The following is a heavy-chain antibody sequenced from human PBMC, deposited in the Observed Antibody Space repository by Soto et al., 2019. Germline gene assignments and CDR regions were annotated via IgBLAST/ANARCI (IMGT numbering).Heavy chain of an antibody. CDR3: AKSRVGCSSTSCYGFDY. V-gene: IGHV3-23*01. D-gene: IGHD2-2*01. CDR2: ISGSGGST. J-gene: IGHJ4*02. CDR1: GFTFSSYA. Sequence: EVQLLESGGGLVQPGGSLRLSCAASGFTFSSYAMSWVRQAPGKGLEWVSAISGSGGSTYYADSVKGRFTISRDNSKNPLYLQMNSLRAEDTAVYYCAKSRVGCSSTSCYGFDYWGQGTLVTVSS.